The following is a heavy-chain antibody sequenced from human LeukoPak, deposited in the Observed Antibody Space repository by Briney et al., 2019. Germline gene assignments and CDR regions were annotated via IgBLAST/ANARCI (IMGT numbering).Heavy chain of an antibody. J-gene: IGHJ4*02. D-gene: IGHD3-16*01. CDR2: MNHSGST. CDR3: ARIRGYDYVWGSYLFNY. Sequence: SETLSLTCAVYGGSFRGYYWSWIRQPPGKGLEWIGEMNHSGSTNHNPSLKSRVTISVDTSKNQFSLKLSSVTAADTAVYYCARIRGYDYVWGSYLFNYWGQGTLVTVSS. CDR1: GGSFRGYY. V-gene: IGHV4-34*01.